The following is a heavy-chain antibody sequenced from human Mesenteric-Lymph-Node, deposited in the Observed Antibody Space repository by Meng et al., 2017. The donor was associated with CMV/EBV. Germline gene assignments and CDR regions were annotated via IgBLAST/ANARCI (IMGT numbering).Heavy chain of an antibody. V-gene: IGHV4-39*07. CDR2: IYYSGST. CDR3: AKGGRMTTVTTL. J-gene: IGHJ4*02. D-gene: IGHD4-11*01. Sequence: SETLSLTCTVSGGSISSTFYYWGWIRQPPEKGLEWIGSIYYSGSTYYNPSLKGRVTILVDTSKNQFSLKLSSVTAADTAVYYCAKGGRMTTVTTLWGQGTLVTVSS. CDR1: GGSISSTFYY.